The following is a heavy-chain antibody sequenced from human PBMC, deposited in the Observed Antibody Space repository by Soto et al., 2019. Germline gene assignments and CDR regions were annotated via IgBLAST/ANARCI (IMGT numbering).Heavy chain of an antibody. J-gene: IGHJ4*02. CDR3: ARVDGTY. V-gene: IGHV1-3*05. CDR1: GYTFSSYA. CDR2: INAGNGNT. D-gene: IGHD1-26*01. Sequence: QVQLVQSGAEEKKPGASVKVSCKASGYTFSSYAIHWVRQAPGQGLEWMGWINAGNGNTKYSQKFQGRVTITRDTSASTAYMELNSLRSEDTAVYHCARVDGTYWGQGTLVTVSS.